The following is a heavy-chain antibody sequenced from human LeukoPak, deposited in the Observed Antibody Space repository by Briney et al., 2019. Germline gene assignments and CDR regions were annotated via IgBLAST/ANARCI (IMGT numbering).Heavy chain of an antibody. CDR2: IYHSGST. Sequence: SETLSLTCTVSGGFINTYSWSWIRQPPGKGLEWIGYIYHSGSTYYNPSLKSRVTISVDRSKNQFSLKLSSVTAADTAVYYCARGSRGAFDIWGQGTMVTVSS. CDR3: ARGSRGAFDI. V-gene: IGHV4-30-2*01. J-gene: IGHJ3*02. CDR1: GGFINTYS.